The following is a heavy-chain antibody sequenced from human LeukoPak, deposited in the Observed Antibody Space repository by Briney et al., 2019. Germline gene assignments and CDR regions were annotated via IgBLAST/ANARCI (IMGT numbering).Heavy chain of an antibody. CDR2: ISGSGGST. CDR3: AKAPPAATNYYYGMDV. Sequence: GGSLRLSCAASGFTFSSYAMTWVRQAPGKGLEWVSAISGSGGSTFYSDSVKGRFTISRDNSKNTLSPQMNSLRAEDTAVYHCAKAPPAATNYYYGMDVWGQGTTVTVSS. D-gene: IGHD2-15*01. J-gene: IGHJ6*02. V-gene: IGHV3-23*01. CDR1: GFTFSSYA.